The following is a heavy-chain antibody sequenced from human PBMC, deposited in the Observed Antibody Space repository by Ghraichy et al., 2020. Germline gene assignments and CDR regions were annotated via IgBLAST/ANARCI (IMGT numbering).Heavy chain of an antibody. CDR2: INQDGSKK. D-gene: IGHD6-19*01. CDR3: ARTAVTGRGLDY. V-gene: IGHV3-7*03. J-gene: IGHJ4*02. Sequence: GESLNISCAASGFTLSSHWMSWVRQAPGKGLEWVANINQDGSKKDYVDSVKGRFTISGDNAKNSLYLQMNSLRAEDTAVYFCARTAVTGRGLDYWGQGTLVTVSS. CDR1: GFTLSSHW.